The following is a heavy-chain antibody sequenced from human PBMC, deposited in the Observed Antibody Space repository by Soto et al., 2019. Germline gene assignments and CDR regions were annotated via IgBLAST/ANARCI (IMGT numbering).Heavy chain of an antibody. D-gene: IGHD3-22*01. CDR3: ARVLSSSYYYDSSGPHGGYYFDY. J-gene: IGHJ4*02. CDR2: IYPGDSDT. CDR1: GYSFTSYW. V-gene: IGHV5-51*01. Sequence: GESLKISCKGSGYSFTSYWIGWVRQMPGKGLEWMGIIYPGDSDTRYSPSFQGQVTISADKSISTAYLQWSSLKASDTAMYYCARVLSSSYYYDSSGPHGGYYFDYWRQGTLVTVSS.